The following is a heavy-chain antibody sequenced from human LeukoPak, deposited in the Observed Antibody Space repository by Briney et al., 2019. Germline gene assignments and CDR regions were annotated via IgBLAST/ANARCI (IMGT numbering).Heavy chain of an antibody. CDR3: AREEGSSSWYSVFDY. CDR1: GGSISSYY. CDR2: IYTSGST. V-gene: IGHV4-4*07. D-gene: IGHD6-13*01. J-gene: IGHJ4*02. Sequence: SETLSLTCTVSGGSISSYYWSWIRQPAGKGLEWIGRIYTSGSTNYNPSLKSRVTMSVDTSKNQFSLKLSSVTAADTVVYYCAREEGSSSWYSVFDYWGQGTLVTVSS.